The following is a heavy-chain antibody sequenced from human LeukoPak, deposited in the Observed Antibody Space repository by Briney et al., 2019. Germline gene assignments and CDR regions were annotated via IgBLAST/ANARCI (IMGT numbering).Heavy chain of an antibody. D-gene: IGHD2-21*01. CDR1: GGSVSSSGYY. CDR2: IYNSGST. CDR3: ASWQVVIAVDAFDI. J-gene: IGHJ3*02. Sequence: PSETLSLTCTVSGGSVSSSGYYWGWVRQPPGKGLEWIGSIYNSGSTYYNPSLKSRVTIFVDTSKNHFSLKLTSVTAADTALYYCASWQVVIAVDAFDIWGQGTMVTVSS. V-gene: IGHV4-39*02.